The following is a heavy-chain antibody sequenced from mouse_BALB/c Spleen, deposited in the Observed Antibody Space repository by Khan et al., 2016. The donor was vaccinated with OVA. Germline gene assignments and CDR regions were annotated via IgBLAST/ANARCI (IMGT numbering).Heavy chain of an antibody. CDR2: IFPGSVST. CDR3: ARGGYGGFAY. D-gene: IGHD2-2*01. J-gene: IGHJ3*01. V-gene: IGHV1-9*01. CDR1: GYTFSSYW. Sequence: QVQLQQSGGDLMKPGASVKISCKATGYTFSSYWIEWVKQRPGHGLEWLGQIFPGSVSTTYNEKFKGKATFTADTSSNTAYMHLSSLTSEDSAVYYCARGGYGGFAYWGQGTLVTVSA.